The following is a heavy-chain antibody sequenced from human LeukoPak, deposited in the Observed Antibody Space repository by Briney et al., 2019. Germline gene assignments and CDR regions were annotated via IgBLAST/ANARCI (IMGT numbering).Heavy chain of an antibody. D-gene: IGHD5-18*01. Sequence: GGSLRLSCAASGFTFSSYGMHWVRQAPGKGLGWVAFIRYDGSNKYYADSVKGRFTISRGNSKNSPYLQMNSLRAEDTSVYYCARHLSGITGYTYGRGIDYWGQGTLLTASS. CDR2: IRYDGSNK. V-gene: IGHV3-30*02. CDR3: ARHLSGITGYTYGRGIDY. CDR1: GFTFSSYG. J-gene: IGHJ4*02.